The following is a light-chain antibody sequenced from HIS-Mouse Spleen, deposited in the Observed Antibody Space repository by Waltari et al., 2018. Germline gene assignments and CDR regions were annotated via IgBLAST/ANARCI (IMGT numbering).Light chain of an antibody. CDR1: SSDVGRYNL. J-gene: IGLJ1*01. V-gene: IGLV2-23*01. CDR2: EGS. CDR3: CSYAGSSTYYV. Sequence: QSALTQPASVSGSPGQSITISCTGTSSDVGRYNLVLLYQQHPGKAPKLMIYEGSKRPSGVSNRFSGSKSGNTASLTISGLQAEDEADYYCCSYAGSSTYYVFGTGTKVTVL.